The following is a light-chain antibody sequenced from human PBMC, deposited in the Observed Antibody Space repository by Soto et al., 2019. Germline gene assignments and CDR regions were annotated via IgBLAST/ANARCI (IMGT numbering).Light chain of an antibody. CDR1: QGISSTY. V-gene: IGKV1-9*01. CDR3: QQLNSYPLT. J-gene: IGKJ4*01. Sequence: DIQLTQSPSFLSASVGDRVTITCRASQGISSTYLAWYQQTPGKAPKILIYAASTLQSGVPSRFSGRGSGTDFTLTISSLQLEYFATYYCQQLNSYPLTFGGGTKVDIK. CDR2: AAS.